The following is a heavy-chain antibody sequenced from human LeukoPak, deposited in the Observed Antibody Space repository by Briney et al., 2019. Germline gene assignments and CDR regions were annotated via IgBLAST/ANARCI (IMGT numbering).Heavy chain of an antibody. CDR2: IDPRDSDT. Sequence: AESLKISCKGSGYSFSNYWIGWVRQMPGKGLELMGIIDPRDSDTRYSPSFEGQVTISADKSISTAYLQWSSLKASDSAMFYCAKMSRDGYTLDYWGQGTLVTVSS. CDR3: AKMSRDGYTLDY. D-gene: IGHD5-24*01. CDR1: GYSFSNYW. V-gene: IGHV5-51*01. J-gene: IGHJ4*02.